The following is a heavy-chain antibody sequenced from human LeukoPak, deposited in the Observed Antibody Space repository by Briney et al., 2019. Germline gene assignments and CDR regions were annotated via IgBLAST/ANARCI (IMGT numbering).Heavy chain of an antibody. V-gene: IGHV3-30-3*01. CDR1: GFTFNNYA. J-gene: IGHJ5*02. Sequence: GGSLRLSCAASGFTFNNYAMHWVRQAPGKGLEWVAVTSYDGSNTHHADSVKGRFTISRDNSKNTLYLQMTSLRAEDTAVYYCARYCSGGRCYSGLDPWGQGALVTVSS. CDR2: TSYDGSNT. CDR3: ARYCSGGRCYSGLDP. D-gene: IGHD2-15*01.